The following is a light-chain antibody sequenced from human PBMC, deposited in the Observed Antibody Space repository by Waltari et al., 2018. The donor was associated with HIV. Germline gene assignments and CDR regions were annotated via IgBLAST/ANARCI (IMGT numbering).Light chain of an antibody. CDR1: SSDIGAYNR. J-gene: IGLJ3*02. CDR3: SSYTTSSTWV. V-gene: IGLV2-18*02. CDR2: EVT. Sequence: QSALTQPPSVSGSLGQSVTISCTGTSSDIGAYNRVSWYQQSPGTAPKLRIYEVTHGPSGVPVRFSGSKSGNTASLTISGLQADDEADYYCSSYTTSSTWVFGGGTKLTVL.